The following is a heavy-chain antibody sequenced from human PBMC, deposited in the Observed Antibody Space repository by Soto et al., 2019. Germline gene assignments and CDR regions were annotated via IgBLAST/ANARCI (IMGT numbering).Heavy chain of an antibody. V-gene: IGHV3-7*01. CDR1: GFTFNIYW. CDR3: ARGRCSGSSCHHYFDS. J-gene: IGHJ4*02. CDR2: INQDGSEK. Sequence: EVQLVESGGGLVQPGGSLRLSCAASGFTFNIYWMSWVRQAPGKGLEWVANINQDGSEKYYVDSVKGRFTISRDNAKNSLFLQMNSLRAEDTSVYYCARGRCSGSSCHHYFDSWCQGTLVTVSS. D-gene: IGHD2-15*01.